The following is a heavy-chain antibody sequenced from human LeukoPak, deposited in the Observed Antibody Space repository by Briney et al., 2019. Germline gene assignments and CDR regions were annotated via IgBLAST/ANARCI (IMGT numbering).Heavy chain of an antibody. V-gene: IGHV3-30*02. CDR2: IQFDGIKK. Sequence: PGGSLRLSCAASGFTFTSYGMHWVRQAPGKGLEWMAFIQFDGIKKYYADSVKGRFNISRDTSTSTLHLQMNSLRGEDTAVYYCATQVGQPGYSAGYHSWGQGTLVTVSS. J-gene: IGHJ4*02. CDR3: ATQVGQPGYSAGYHS. D-gene: IGHD5-18*01. CDR1: GFTFTSYG.